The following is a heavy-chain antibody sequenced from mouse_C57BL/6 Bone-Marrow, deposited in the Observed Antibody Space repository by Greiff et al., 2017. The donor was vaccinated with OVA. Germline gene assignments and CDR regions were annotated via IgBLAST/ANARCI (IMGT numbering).Heavy chain of an antibody. J-gene: IGHJ3*01. CDR3: ARWDDGYYGFAY. CDR2: IYPRSGNT. D-gene: IGHD2-3*01. CDR1: GYTFTSYG. V-gene: IGHV1-81*01. Sequence: VQLQQSGAELARPGASVKLSCKASGYTFTSYGISWVKQRTGQGLEWIGEIYPRSGNTYYNEKFKGKATLTADKSSSTAYMELRSLTSEDSAVYVCARWDDGYYGFAYWGQGTLVTVSA.